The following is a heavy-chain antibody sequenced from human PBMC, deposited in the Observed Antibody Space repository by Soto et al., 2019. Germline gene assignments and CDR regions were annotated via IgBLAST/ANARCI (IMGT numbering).Heavy chain of an antibody. V-gene: IGHV3-23*01. CDR1: GFTFSSYA. D-gene: IGHD6-13*01. CDR3: AKASIAAAGYPNYYYGMDV. J-gene: IGHJ6*02. Sequence: LRLSCAASGFTFSSYAMSWVRQAPGKGLEWVSAISGSGGSTYYADSVKGRFTISRDNSKNTLYLQMNSLRAEDTAVYYCAKASIAAAGYPNYYYGMDVWGQGTTVTVSS. CDR2: ISGSGGST.